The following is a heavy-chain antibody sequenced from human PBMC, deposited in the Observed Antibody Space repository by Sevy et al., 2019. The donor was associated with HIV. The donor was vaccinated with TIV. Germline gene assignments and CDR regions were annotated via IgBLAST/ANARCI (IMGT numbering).Heavy chain of an antibody. Sequence: GGSLRLSCAASGFTFSDYAIHWVRQAPGKGLEWVAFIWYDGSNKYYTDFVKGRFAISRDKSKNTLYLQMNSLRVEDSAVYYCAKLVVPAASNDDVLTGYPDLRVNHGMDVWGQGTTVTVSS. J-gene: IGHJ6*02. CDR1: GFTFSDYA. D-gene: IGHD3-9*01. CDR3: AKLVVPAASNDDVLTGYPDLRVNHGMDV. CDR2: IWYDGSNK. V-gene: IGHV3-30*02.